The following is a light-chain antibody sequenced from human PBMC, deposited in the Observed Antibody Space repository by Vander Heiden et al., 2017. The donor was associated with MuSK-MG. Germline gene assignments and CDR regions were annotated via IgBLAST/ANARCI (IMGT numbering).Light chain of an antibody. J-gene: IGKJ5*01. CDR3: PHSYSTLTIT. V-gene: IGKV1-39*01. CDR1: QSISSY. CDR2: AAS. Sequence: DIQMIQSPFSLSASVGVRVTITCRASQSISSYLNWYPQTPGKAPKLLIYAASSLQIGVPSRLSASGSGTDFTLTISSLQPEAFATYSCPHSYSTLTITSGQGTPMEIK.